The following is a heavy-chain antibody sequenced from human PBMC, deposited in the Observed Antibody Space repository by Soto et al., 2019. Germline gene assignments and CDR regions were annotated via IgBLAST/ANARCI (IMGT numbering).Heavy chain of an antibody. J-gene: IGHJ6*03. CDR3: ARGTTRGLRFLEWLPPGEYYMDV. Sequence: ASVKVSCKASGYTFTSYGISWVRQAPGQGLEWMGWISAYNGNTNYAQKLQGRVTMTTDTSTSTAYMELRSLRSDDTAVYYCARGTTRGLRFLEWLPPGEYYMDVWGKGTTVTVSS. D-gene: IGHD3-3*01. V-gene: IGHV1-18*01. CDR2: ISAYNGNT. CDR1: GYTFTSYG.